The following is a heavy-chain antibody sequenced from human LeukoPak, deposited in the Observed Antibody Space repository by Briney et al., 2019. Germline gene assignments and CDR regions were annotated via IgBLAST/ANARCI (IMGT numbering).Heavy chain of an antibody. CDR1: GFTFSSYS. Sequence: PGGSLRLSCAVSGFTFSSYSMNWVRQAPGKGLEWVSSISSSSSYIYYADSVKGRFTISRDNSKNTLFLQMNSLRPEDTGVYFCAKPSGNCVDYWGQGTLVTVSS. CDR3: AKPSGNCVDY. V-gene: IGHV3-21*01. CDR2: ISSSSSYI. D-gene: IGHD1-26*01. J-gene: IGHJ4*02.